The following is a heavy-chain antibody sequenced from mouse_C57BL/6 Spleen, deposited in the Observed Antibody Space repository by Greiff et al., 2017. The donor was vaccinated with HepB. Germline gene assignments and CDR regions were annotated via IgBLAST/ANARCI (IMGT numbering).Heavy chain of an antibody. V-gene: IGHV3-6*01. CDR3: AREGIYYGNYFDY. J-gene: IGHJ2*01. Sequence: EVQLQESGPGLVKPSQSLSLTCSVTGYSITSGYYWNWIRQFPGNKLEWMGYISYDGSNNYNPSLKNRISITRDTSKNQFFLKLNSVTTEDTATYYCAREGIYYGNYFDYWGQSTTLTVSS. CDR1: GYSITSGYY. CDR2: ISYDGSN. D-gene: IGHD2-1*01.